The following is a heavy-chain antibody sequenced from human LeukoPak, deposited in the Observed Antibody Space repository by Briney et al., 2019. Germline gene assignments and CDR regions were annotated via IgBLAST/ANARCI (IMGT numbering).Heavy chain of an antibody. CDR2: IIPIFGTT. Sequence: GASVKVSCKASGYTFTSYGISWVRQAPGQGLEWMGGIIPIFGTTNYARKFRGRVTLTADKSTRTAYMELSSLRSEDTAVYYCARDNDSRDPPHLDYWGQGTLVTVSS. J-gene: IGHJ4*02. CDR3: ARDNDSRDPPHLDY. V-gene: IGHV1-69*06. CDR1: GYTFTSYG. D-gene: IGHD3-16*01.